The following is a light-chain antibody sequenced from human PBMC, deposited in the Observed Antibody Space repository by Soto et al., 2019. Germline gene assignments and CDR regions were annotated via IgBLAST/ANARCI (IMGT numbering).Light chain of an antibody. J-gene: IGLJ1*01. Sequence: QSVLTQPPSASGTPGQRVTISCSGSSSNIGSNTVNWHQQLPGTAPKLLIFRNNQRPSGVPDRFSDSKSGTSASLAISGLRSEDEADYYCAAWDDSLSVYVFGTGTKVTVL. CDR1: SSNIGSNT. CDR3: AAWDDSLSVYV. CDR2: RNN. V-gene: IGLV1-47*01.